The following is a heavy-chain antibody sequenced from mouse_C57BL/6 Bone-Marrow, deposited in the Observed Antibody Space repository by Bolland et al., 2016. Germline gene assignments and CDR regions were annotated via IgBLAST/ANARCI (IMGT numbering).Heavy chain of an antibody. V-gene: IGHV8-12*01. Sequence: DDDKRYNPSLKSRLTISKDTSRNQVFLKITSVDTADTATYYCARRTYSNYENFDVWGQGTLV. CDR3: ARRTYSNYENFDV. CDR2: DDDK. J-gene: IGHJ3*01. D-gene: IGHD2-5*01.